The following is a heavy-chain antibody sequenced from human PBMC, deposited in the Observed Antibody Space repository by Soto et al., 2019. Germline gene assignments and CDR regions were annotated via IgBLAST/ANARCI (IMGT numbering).Heavy chain of an antibody. CDR2: INHSGST. CDR1: GGSFSGYY. Sequence: QVQLQQWGAGLLKPSETLSLTCAVYGGSFSGYYWCWIRQPPGQGLAWIGEINHSGSTNYNPSLKIRVTITVDTSKNQFSLKLSSVTAADTAVYYCARGPKYDFWSGYYIDNWGQGTLLTVSS. V-gene: IGHV4-34*01. J-gene: IGHJ4*02. D-gene: IGHD3-3*01. CDR3: ARGPKYDFWSGYYIDN.